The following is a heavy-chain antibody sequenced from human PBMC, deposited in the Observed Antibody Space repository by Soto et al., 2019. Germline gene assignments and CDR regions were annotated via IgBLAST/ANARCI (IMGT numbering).Heavy chain of an antibody. J-gene: IGHJ6*02. CDR3: AKDRSSSWFPYYYYYGMDV. D-gene: IGHD6-13*01. CDR2: ISYDGSNK. CDR1: GFTFSSYA. V-gene: IGHV3-30*18. Sequence: GGSLRLSCAASGFTFSSYAMSWVRQAPGKGLEWVAVISYDGSNKYYADSVKGRFTISRDNSKNTLYLQMNSLRAEDTAVYYCAKDRSSSWFPYYYYYGMDVWGQGTTVTVSS.